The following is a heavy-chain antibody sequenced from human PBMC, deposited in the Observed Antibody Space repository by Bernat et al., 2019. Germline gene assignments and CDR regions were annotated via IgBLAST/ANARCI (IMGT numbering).Heavy chain of an antibody. J-gene: IGHJ6*03. Sequence: QVQLVESGGGVVQPGRSLRLSCAASGFTFSSYGMHWVRQAPGKGLEWVAVIWDDGSNKYYADSVKGRFTISRDNSKNTLYLQMNSLRAEDTAVYYCARDSRDIVVVPVGYYYYYYMDVWGKGTTVTVSS. D-gene: IGHD2-2*01. V-gene: IGHV3-33*01. CDR1: GFTFSSYG. CDR2: IWDDGSNK. CDR3: ARDSRDIVVVPVGYYYYYYMDV.